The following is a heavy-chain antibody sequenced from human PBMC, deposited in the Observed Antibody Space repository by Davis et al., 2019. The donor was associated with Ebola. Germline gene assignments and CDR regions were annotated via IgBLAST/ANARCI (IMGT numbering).Heavy chain of an antibody. D-gene: IGHD6-13*01. J-gene: IGHJ6*02. CDR1: GFTFSSYS. CDR3: AGSRYSITAAGTKGYYYYYGMDV. V-gene: IGHV3-21*01. CDR2: ISSSSSYI. Sequence: GESLKISCAASGFTFSSYSMNWVRQAPGKGLEWVSSISSSSSYIYYADSVKGRFTISRDNAKNSLYLKMNSLRAEDTAVYYCAGSRYSITAAGTKGYYYYYGMDVWGQGTTVTVSS.